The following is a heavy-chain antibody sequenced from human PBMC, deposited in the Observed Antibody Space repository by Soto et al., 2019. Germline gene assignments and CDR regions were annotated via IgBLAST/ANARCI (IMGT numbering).Heavy chain of an antibody. J-gene: IGHJ4*02. D-gene: IGHD3-9*01. Sequence: PGGSLRLSCAVSGLTFSSFEMDWVRQAAGKGPEWISYISRGATTTYYADSVRGRFTISGDDAENSVFLQMDSLRVEDTAIYFCATRSTDYYFYWGQGTLVTVSS. CDR3: ATRSTDYYFY. V-gene: IGHV3-48*03. CDR1: GLTFSSFE. CDR2: ISRGATTT.